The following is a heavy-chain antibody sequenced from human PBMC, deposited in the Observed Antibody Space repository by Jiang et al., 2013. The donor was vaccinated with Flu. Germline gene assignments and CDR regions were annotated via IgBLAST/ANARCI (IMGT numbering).Heavy chain of an antibody. J-gene: IGHJ4*02. CDR2: ISHSGSP. D-gene: IGHD7-27*01. Sequence: GSGLVKPSETLSLTCAVYGGSFSGYSWTWIRQAPVKGLEWIGEISHSGSPKYNPSLKSRVTMSVDTSKNQFSLKLNSVTAADTAVYYCARLNLGIWNYDSWGQGTLVTVSS. V-gene: IGHV4-34*01. CDR3: ARLNLGIWNYDS. CDR1: GGSFSGYS.